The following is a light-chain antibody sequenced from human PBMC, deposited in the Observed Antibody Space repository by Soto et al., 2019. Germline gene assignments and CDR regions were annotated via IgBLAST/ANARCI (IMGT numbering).Light chain of an antibody. CDR3: HQYYSPPFA. Sequence: IVMTQSPDSLGVSLGERATINCKSNEPILYGSTNKNYLSLYQQKPGQPPNLLIYWASTRKYGVPERFSVSRSGTDYTLSISILQAEDIAVDYCHQYYSPPFAFGHGTKVHL. CDR2: WAS. CDR1: EPILYGSTNKNY. V-gene: IGKV4-1*01. J-gene: IGKJ3*01.